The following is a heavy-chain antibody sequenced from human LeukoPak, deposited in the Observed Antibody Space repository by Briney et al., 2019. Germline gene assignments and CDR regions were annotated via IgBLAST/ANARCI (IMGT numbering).Heavy chain of an antibody. Sequence: GRSLRLSCAASGFTFSVYAMHWVRQAPGKGLEWVAVISYDGSNKYYADSVKGRFTISRDNSKNTLYLQMNSLRAEDTAVYYCARTAQTTLWFEYYYYMDVWGKGTTVTVSS. J-gene: IGHJ6*03. CDR1: GFTFSVYA. D-gene: IGHD3-10*01. CDR3: ARTAQTTLWFEYYYYMDV. V-gene: IGHV3-30*04. CDR2: ISYDGSNK.